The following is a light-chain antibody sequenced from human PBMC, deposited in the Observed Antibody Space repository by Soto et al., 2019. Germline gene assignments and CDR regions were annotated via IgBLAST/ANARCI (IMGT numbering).Light chain of an antibody. CDR2: GAS. V-gene: IGKV3-20*01. CDR3: QQYGSTPYT. CDR1: QSVTSNY. J-gene: IGKJ2*01. Sequence: EIVVTQSPGTLSLSPGERATLSCRASQSVTSNYLAWYQQRPGQAPRLLIYGASSRATGIPDRFSGSGSGTDFTLTISRLEPEDFAVYYCQQYGSTPYTFGQGTNLEIK.